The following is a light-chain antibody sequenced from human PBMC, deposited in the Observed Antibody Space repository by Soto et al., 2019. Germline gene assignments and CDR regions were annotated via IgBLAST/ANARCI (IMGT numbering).Light chain of an antibody. V-gene: IGKV1-27*01. J-gene: IGKJ4*01. CDR3: QKYNRAPLT. Sequence: DIQMTQSPSSLSASAGDRITITCRASQDISIYLAWYRQRPGEVPKLLIYGASTLQSGVPSRFSGSRSGTDFTLTISSLQPEDVATYYCQKYNRAPLTFGGGTKVEIK. CDR2: GAS. CDR1: QDISIY.